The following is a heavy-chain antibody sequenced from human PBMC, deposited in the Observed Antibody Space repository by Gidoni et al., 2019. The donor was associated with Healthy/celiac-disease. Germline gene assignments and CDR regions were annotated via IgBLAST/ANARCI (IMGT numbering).Heavy chain of an antibody. CDR1: GGTFSSYA. CDR3: ASPTDWFDP. Sequence: QVQLVQSGAEVRRPGSAVKVSCKASGGTFSSYAISRVRQAPGQGREWMGGIIPIFGTSNFAQNFQGRVTIPADKSTSTAYMELSSLRSEDTAVYYCASPTDWFDPWGQGTLVTVSS. CDR2: IIPIFGTS. J-gene: IGHJ5*02. V-gene: IGHV1-69*06.